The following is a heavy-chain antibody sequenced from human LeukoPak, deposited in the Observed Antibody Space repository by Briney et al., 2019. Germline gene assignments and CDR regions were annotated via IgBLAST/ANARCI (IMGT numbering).Heavy chain of an antibody. CDR2: ISSSGRTK. J-gene: IGHJ4*02. CDR3: ARDRQYWEPLDY. Sequence: GGSLRLSCAVSGSTFRNYGMSWVRQAPGKGLEWVSYISSSGRTKYYADSVKGRFTISRDNVKNSLYLQMNSLRAEDTAVYYCARDRQYWEPLDYWGQGTLVTVSS. D-gene: IGHD1-26*01. CDR1: GSTFRNYG. V-gene: IGHV3-48*01.